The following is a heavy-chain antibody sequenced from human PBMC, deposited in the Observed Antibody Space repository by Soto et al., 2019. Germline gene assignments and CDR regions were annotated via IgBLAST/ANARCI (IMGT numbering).Heavy chain of an antibody. Sequence: GGSLRLSCEASGFTFSRDSMNWDRQVQGKGLEWVASIRSVSSDTWYSGSVKGRFIISRDNAQNSMFFQMHTVIPNDMAMSYCARVAYWGPGTRVTV. CDR3: ARVAY. CDR1: GFTFSRDS. V-gene: IGHV3-21*01. CDR2: IRSVSSDT. J-gene: IGHJ4*02.